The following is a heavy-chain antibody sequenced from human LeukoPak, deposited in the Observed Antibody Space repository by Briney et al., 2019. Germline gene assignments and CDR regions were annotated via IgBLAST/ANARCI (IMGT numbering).Heavy chain of an antibody. CDR1: GFTFSSYA. J-gene: IGHJ6*02. D-gene: IGHD6-13*01. CDR2: ISASGGST. V-gene: IGHV3-23*01. Sequence: PGGSLRLSCAASGFTFSSYAMSWARQAPEKGLEWVSGISASGGSTYYADSVKGRFTISRDNSKNTLHLQVNSLRAEDTAVYYCAKWLVSSSWYYYYGMDVWGQGTTVTVSS. CDR3: AKWLVSSSWYYYYGMDV.